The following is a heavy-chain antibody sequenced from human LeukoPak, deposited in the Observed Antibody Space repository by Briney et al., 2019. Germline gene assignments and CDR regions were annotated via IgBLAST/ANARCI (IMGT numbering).Heavy chain of an antibody. J-gene: IGHJ5*02. D-gene: IGHD6-13*01. V-gene: IGHV3-21*01. CDR1: GFTFSSYS. CDR3: ASQRIAAAGMRIARWHNWFDP. Sequence: GGSLRLSCAASGFTFSSYSMNWVRQAPGKGLEWVSSISSSSSYIYYADSVKGRFTISRDNAKNSLYLQMNSLRAEDTAVYYCASQRIAAAGMRIARWHNWFDPWGQGTLVAVSS. CDR2: ISSSSSYI.